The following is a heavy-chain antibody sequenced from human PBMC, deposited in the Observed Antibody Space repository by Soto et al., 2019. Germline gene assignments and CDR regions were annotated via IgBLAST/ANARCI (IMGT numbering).Heavy chain of an antibody. Sequence: GGSLSLSCVASGFSFSEYTLSWVRQAPGKGLDWVSTISTSSSNIFYASSVKGRFTVERANAKNTLYLQMDNLGADYTAVYFGARGLGGVPVGADLDYWGQGTLVTVSS. V-gene: IGHV3-21*01. D-gene: IGHD3-16*01. CDR1: GFSFSEYT. CDR3: ARGLGGVPVGADLDY. J-gene: IGHJ4*02. CDR2: ISTSSSNI.